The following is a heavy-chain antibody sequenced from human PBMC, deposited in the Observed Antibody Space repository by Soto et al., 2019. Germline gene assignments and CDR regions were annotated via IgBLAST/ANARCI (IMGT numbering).Heavy chain of an antibody. D-gene: IGHD6-19*01. Sequence: QVQLVQSGAEVKKPGSSVKVSCKASGGTFSKYAISWVRQAPGQGLEWMGGITPFFGTAKYAQKFQGRVTITADESMPTAYMELSRLTSEDTALYYCAQTLGLAVAGPGRFDLWGRGTLVTVSS. J-gene: IGHJ2*01. CDR3: AQTLGLAVAGPGRFDL. V-gene: IGHV1-69*12. CDR2: ITPFFGTA. CDR1: GGTFSKYA.